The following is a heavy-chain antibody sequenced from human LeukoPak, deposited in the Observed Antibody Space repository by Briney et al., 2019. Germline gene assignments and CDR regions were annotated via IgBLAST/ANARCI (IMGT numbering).Heavy chain of an antibody. Sequence: SVKVSCKASGYTFTGYHMHWVRQAPGQGLEWMGGIIPIFGTANYAQKFQGRVTITADESTSTAYMELSSLRSEDTAVYYCARVGGSGSYDETNDYWGQGTLVTVSS. CDR1: GYTFTGYH. CDR3: ARVGGSGSYDETNDY. CDR2: IIPIFGTA. D-gene: IGHD3-10*01. V-gene: IGHV1-69*13. J-gene: IGHJ4*02.